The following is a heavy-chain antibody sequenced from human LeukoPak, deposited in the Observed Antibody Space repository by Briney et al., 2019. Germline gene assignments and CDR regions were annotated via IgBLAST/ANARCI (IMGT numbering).Heavy chain of an antibody. Sequence: GSLRLSWAASGFPFSDYYINWVRQAPGKGLEWVSYISSSGSTIYYADSVKGRFTISRDNAKNSLYLQMNSLRAEDTAVYYCARLAWNFESLHYYYYMDVWGKGTTVTVSS. CDR3: ARLAWNFESLHYYYYMDV. CDR1: GFPFSDYY. J-gene: IGHJ6*03. CDR2: ISSSGSTI. D-gene: IGHD1-7*01. V-gene: IGHV3-11*04.